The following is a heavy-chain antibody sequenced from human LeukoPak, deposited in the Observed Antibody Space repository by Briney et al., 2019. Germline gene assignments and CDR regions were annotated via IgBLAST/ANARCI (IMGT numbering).Heavy chain of an antibody. CDR3: ARDPCSSTSCYGPDDAFDI. D-gene: IGHD2-2*01. Sequence: ASVKVSCKASGYTFTRYGISWVRQAPGQGLEWMGWISAYNGETNYVQKFQGRVTMTTDTSTSTAYMEVRSLTSDDTAVYYCARDPCSSTSCYGPDDAFDIWGQGTMVTVSS. V-gene: IGHV1-18*01. CDR1: GYTFTRYG. CDR2: ISAYNGET. J-gene: IGHJ3*02.